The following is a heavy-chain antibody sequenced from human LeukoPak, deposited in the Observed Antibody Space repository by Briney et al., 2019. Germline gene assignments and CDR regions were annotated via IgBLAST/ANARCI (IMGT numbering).Heavy chain of an antibody. V-gene: IGHV3-53*01. CDR1: GFTVSSNY. J-gene: IGHJ5*02. CDR3: AGGVFERSWFDP. CDR2: IYSGGST. Sequence: GGSLRLSCAASGFTVSSNYMSWVRQAPGKGLEWASVIYSGGSTYYADSVKGRFTISRDNSKNTLYLQTNPLIAEDTAVYYCAGGVFERSWFDPWGQGTLVTVSS. D-gene: IGHD6-13*01.